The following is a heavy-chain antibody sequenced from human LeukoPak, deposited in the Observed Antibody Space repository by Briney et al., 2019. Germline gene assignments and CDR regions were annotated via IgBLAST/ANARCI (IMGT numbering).Heavy chain of an antibody. Sequence: GASVKVSCKASGYTFTSYGISWVRQAPGQGLEWMGWISAYNGNTNYAQKLQGRVTMTTDTSTSTAYMELRSLRSDDTAVYYCALRNWNYNVYNWFDPWGQGTLVTVSS. V-gene: IGHV1-18*01. CDR1: GYTFTSYG. CDR3: ALRNWNYNVYNWFDP. D-gene: IGHD1-7*01. J-gene: IGHJ5*02. CDR2: ISAYNGNT.